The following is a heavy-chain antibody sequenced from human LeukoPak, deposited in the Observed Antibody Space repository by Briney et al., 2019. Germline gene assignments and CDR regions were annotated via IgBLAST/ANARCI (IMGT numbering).Heavy chain of an antibody. J-gene: IGHJ4*02. CDR2: IYHSGST. Sequence: SETLSLTCTVSGGSISSGTYYWGWIRQPPGKGLEWIGSIYHSGSTYYNPSLKSRVTISVDTSKNQFSLKLSSVTAADTAVYYCARDSGYDFSSGWYNYWGQGTLVTVSS. CDR1: GGSISSGTYY. D-gene: IGHD6-19*01. CDR3: ARDSGYDFSSGWYNY. V-gene: IGHV4-39*07.